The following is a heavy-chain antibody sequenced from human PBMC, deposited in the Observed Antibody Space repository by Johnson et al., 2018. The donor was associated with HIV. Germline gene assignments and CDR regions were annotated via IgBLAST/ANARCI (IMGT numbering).Heavy chain of an antibody. CDR1: GFTFDDND. Sequence: VQLVESGGGVVGPGGSLRLSSTVSGFTFDDNDMSRVRQAPGKGLECVSGINWNGGSTGYADSVKGRFTISRDNAKNSLYLQMNSLRAEDTTLYYCARADTAMVRGAFDIWGQGTMVTVSS. CDR3: ARADTAMVRGAFDI. D-gene: IGHD5-18*01. V-gene: IGHV3-20*03. J-gene: IGHJ3*02. CDR2: INWNGGST.